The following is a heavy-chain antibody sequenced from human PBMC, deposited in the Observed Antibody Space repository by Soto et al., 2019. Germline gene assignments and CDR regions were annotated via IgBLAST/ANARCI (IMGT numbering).Heavy chain of an antibody. D-gene: IGHD6-6*01. CDR2: ISAYNGDT. V-gene: IGHV1-18*01. CDR1: GYTFTNYG. Sequence: QVQLLQSGAEVKKPGASVKVSCKASGYTFTNYGITWVRQAPGQGLEWMGWISAYNGDTHYTQRLQGRVTRTIDTSTSTAYMELRGLRSDDTAGYYCASVRQLVGYFYYYMDVWGKGTPVTVSS. J-gene: IGHJ6*03. CDR3: ASVRQLVGYFYYYMDV.